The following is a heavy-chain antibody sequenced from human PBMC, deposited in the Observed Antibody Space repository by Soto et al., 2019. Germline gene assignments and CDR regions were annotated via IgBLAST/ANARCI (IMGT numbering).Heavy chain of an antibody. CDR2: IYYSGST. CDR1: GGSISSYY. CDR3: ARTPVRDYYYYYGMDV. J-gene: IGHJ6*02. D-gene: IGHD4-17*01. V-gene: IGHV4-59*01. Sequence: PSETLSLTCTVSGGSISSYYWSWIRQPPGKGLEWIGYIYYSGSTNYNPSLKSRVTISVDTSKNQFSLKLSSVTAADTAVYYCARTPVRDYYYYYGMDVWGQGPTVTVSS.